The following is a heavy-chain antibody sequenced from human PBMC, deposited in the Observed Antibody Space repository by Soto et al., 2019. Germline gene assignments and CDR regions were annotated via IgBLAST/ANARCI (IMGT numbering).Heavy chain of an antibody. CDR1: GFTFSSYS. V-gene: IGHV3-21*01. D-gene: IGHD2-2*01. J-gene: IGHJ3*02. Sequence: GGSLRLSCAASGFTFSSYSMNWVRQAPGKGLEWVSSISSSSSYIYYADSVKGRFTISRDNAKNSLYLQMNSLRAEDPAVYYCARGVGQYCSSTSCYHDAFDIWGQGTMVTVSS. CDR3: ARGVGQYCSSTSCYHDAFDI. CDR2: ISSSSSYI.